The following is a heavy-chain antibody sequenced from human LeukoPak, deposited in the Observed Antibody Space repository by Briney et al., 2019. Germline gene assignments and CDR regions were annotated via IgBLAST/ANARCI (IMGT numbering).Heavy chain of an antibody. Sequence: ASVKVSCKASGYTFTSYYMHWVRQAPGQGLEWMGIINPSGGSTSYAQKFQGRVTMTRDTSTSTVYMELSSLRAEDTAVYYCARDDFWTGYLGYFHHWGQGTLVTVSP. CDR3: ARDDFWTGYLGYFHH. V-gene: IGHV1-46*01. D-gene: IGHD3/OR15-3a*01. CDR2: INPSGGST. CDR1: GYTFTSYY. J-gene: IGHJ1*01.